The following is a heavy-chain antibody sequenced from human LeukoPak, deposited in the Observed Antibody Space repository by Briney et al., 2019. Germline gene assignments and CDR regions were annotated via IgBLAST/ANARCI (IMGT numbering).Heavy chain of an antibody. CDR1: GDTLTGYY. Sequence: ASVTVSCKASGDTLTGYYIHWVRQAPGQGLEWMGWINPNSGDTSYAQHFQGRVTMTRDTSISTAYMELSRLRSDDTAVYYCATSSYSNLSSFYWGQGTLVSVST. CDR3: ATSSYSNLSSFY. V-gene: IGHV1-2*02. D-gene: IGHD6-13*01. J-gene: IGHJ4*02. CDR2: INPNSGDT.